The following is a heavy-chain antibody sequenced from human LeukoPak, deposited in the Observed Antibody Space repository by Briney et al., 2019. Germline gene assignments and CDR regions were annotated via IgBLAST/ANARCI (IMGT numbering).Heavy chain of an antibody. J-gene: IGHJ4*02. CDR1: GFPFSSYW. Sequence: GGSLRLSCVASGFPFSSYWMTWVRQAPGKGLEWVANIKQDGSKKSYVDSVKGRFTISRDNAKNTLYLQMNSLRAEDTAVYYCAKVQSRGGYYDSSGYEYFDYWGQGTLVTVSS. D-gene: IGHD3-22*01. CDR2: IKQDGSKK. V-gene: IGHV3-7*03. CDR3: AKVQSRGGYYDSSGYEYFDY.